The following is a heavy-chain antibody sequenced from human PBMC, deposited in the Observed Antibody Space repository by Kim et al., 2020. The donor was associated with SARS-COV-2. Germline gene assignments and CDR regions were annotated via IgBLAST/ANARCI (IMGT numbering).Heavy chain of an antibody. CDR1: GYTLINYD. CDR3: ARGAWFGESLVGSWFDP. CDR2: INTGNGNT. Sequence: ASVKVSCKASGYTLINYDIHWVRQAPGQRLEWMGWINTGNGNTKYSQKFQDRVTITRDTSASTAYMELSSLRSEDTAVYYCARGAWFGESLVGSWFDPWGQGTLVTVSS. V-gene: IGHV1-3*04. J-gene: IGHJ5*02. D-gene: IGHD3-10*01.